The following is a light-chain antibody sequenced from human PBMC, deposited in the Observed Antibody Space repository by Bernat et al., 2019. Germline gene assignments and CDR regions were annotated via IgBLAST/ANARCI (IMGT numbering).Light chain of an antibody. CDR1: SGYSNYK. J-gene: IGLJ1*01. CDR2: VGTGGIVG. CDR3: GADHGSGSNFVLYV. V-gene: IGLV9-49*01. Sequence: QPVLTQPPSASASLGASVTLTCTLSSGYSNYKVDWYQQRPGKGARFVMRVGTGGIVGSKGDGIPDRFSVLGSGLNRYLTIKNIQEEDESDYHCGADHGSGSNFVLYVFGTGTKVTVL.